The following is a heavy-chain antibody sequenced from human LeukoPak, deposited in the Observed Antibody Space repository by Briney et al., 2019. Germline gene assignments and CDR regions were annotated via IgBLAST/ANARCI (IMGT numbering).Heavy chain of an antibody. D-gene: IGHD3-22*01. V-gene: IGHV4-30-4*01. J-gene: IGHJ4*02. CDR1: GGSISSGDYY. Sequence: SQTLSLTCTVSGGSISSGDYYWSWIRQPPGKGLEWLGYIYYSGSTYYNPSLKSRVTISVDTSKNQFSLKLSSVTAADTAVYYCARVVVMRGRWLDYWGQGTLVTVSS. CDR2: IYYSGST. CDR3: ARVVVMRGRWLDY.